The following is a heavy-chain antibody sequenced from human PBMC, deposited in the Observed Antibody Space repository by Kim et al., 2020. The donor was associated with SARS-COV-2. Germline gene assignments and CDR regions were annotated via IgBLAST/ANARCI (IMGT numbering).Heavy chain of an antibody. Sequence: GNPTYAQGFTGRFVFSLDTSVSTAYLQISSLKAEDTAVYYCARGARVRDYWGQGTLVTVSS. V-gene: IGHV7-4-1*02. CDR2: GNP. J-gene: IGHJ4*02. CDR3: ARGARVRDY. D-gene: IGHD3-10*01.